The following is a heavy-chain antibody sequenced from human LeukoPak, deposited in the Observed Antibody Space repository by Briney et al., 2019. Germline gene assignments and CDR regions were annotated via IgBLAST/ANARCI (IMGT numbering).Heavy chain of an antibody. J-gene: IGHJ4*02. CDR2: ISSSSSYI. Sequence: GGSLRLSCAASGFTFSSYSMNWVRQAPGKGLEWVSSISSSSSYIYYADSVKGRFTISRDNAKNSLYLQMNSLRAEDTAVYYCAKDVGYDILTGYYSYASDYWGQGTLVTVSS. CDR3: AKDVGYDILTGYYSYASDY. V-gene: IGHV3-21*04. D-gene: IGHD3-9*01. CDR1: GFTFSSYS.